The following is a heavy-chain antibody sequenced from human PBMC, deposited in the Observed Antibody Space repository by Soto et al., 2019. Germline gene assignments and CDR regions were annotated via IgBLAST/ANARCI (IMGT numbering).Heavy chain of an antibody. J-gene: IGHJ4*02. CDR3: AHSPPYDILTGSLNYFDY. V-gene: IGHV2-5*02. Sequence: QITLKESGPTLVKPTQTLTLTCNFSGFSLSTSGVGVGWIRQPPGKALEWLALIFWDDDKRYSPSLKSRLTITKGTSKNQVVLTMTNMDPVDTATYYCAHSPPYDILTGSLNYFDYWGQGTLVTVSS. CDR2: IFWDDDK. CDR1: GFSLSTSGVG. D-gene: IGHD3-9*01.